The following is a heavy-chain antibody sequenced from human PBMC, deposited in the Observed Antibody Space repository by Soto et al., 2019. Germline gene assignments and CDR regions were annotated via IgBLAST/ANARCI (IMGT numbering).Heavy chain of an antibody. CDR2: ISYDGSNK. Sequence: PGGSLRLSCAASGFTFSSYAMHWVRQAPGKGLEWVAVISYDGSNKYYADSVKGRFTISRDNSKNTLYLQMNSLRAEDAAVYYCARGNDAFDIWGQGTMVTVSS. J-gene: IGHJ3*02. CDR3: ARGNDAFDI. CDR1: GFTFSSYA. V-gene: IGHV3-30-3*01.